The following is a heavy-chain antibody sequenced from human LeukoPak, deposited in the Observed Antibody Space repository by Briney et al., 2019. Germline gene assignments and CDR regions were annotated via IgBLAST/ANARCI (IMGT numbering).Heavy chain of an antibody. CDR2: IRSDGSNK. V-gene: IGHV3-30*02. CDR3: ARGGSGWDFDF. Sequence: PGGSLRLSGAASGFTFSNSGMHWVRQAPGKGLEWVAFIRSDGSNKYYAASVKGRFTISRDDSKNTLHLQMNSLRAEDAAIYYCARGGSGWDFDFWGQGTLVTVSS. CDR1: GFTFSNSG. J-gene: IGHJ4*02. D-gene: IGHD6-25*01.